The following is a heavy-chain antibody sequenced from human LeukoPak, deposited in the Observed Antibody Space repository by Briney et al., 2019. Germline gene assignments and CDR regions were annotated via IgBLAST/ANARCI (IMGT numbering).Heavy chain of an antibody. CDR2: IRYDVSNK. D-gene: IGHD1-26*01. J-gene: IGHJ4*02. Sequence: GGSLRLSCAASGFTFSSYGMHWVRQAPGKGLEWVAFIRYDVSNKYYADSVKGRFTISRDNSKNTLYLQMNSLRAEDTAVYYCARDDEVGATPYFDYWGQGTLVTVSS. CDR3: ARDDEVGATPYFDY. CDR1: GFTFSSYG. V-gene: IGHV3-30*02.